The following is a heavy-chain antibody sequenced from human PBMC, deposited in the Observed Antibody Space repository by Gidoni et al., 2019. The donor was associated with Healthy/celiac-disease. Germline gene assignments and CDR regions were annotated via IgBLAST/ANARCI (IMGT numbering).Heavy chain of an antibody. CDR2: IYYSGST. Sequence: QVQLQESGPGLVKPSETLSLTCTVSGGSISSYYWSWIRQPPGKGLEWIGYIYYSGSTNYNPPLKSRVTISVDTSKNQFSLKLSSVTAADTAVYYCATQDGPLYYFDYWGQGTLVTVSS. J-gene: IGHJ4*02. CDR1: GGSISSYY. V-gene: IGHV4-59*01. CDR3: ATQDGPLYYFDY.